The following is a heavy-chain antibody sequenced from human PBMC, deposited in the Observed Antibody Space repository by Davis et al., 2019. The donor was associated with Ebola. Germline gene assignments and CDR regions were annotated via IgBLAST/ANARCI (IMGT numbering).Heavy chain of an antibody. J-gene: IGHJ4*02. CDR1: GLTFSTYW. D-gene: IGHD5-24*01. CDR2: IKHDGTEK. CDR3: VKGEMASPGDY. Sequence: PGGSLRLSCAASGLTFSTYWMTWVRQAPGQGLDWVASIKHDGTEKYYVGSVKGRFTISRDNSKNTLYLQMSSLRNNDTAVYYCVKGEMASPGDYWGQGTLVSVSS. V-gene: IGHV3-7*01.